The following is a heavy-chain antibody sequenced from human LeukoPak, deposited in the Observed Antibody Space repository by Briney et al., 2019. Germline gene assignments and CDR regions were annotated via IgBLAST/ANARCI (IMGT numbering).Heavy chain of an antibody. D-gene: IGHD3-10*01. J-gene: IGHJ2*01. CDR1: GGTFSSYA. Sequence: GASVNVSCTASGGTFSSYAISWVRQAPGQGLEWMGGIIPIFGTANYAQKFQGRVTITTDESTSTAYTELSSLRSEDTAVYYCARDPRVLWFGESRPDWYFDLWGRGTLVTVSS. V-gene: IGHV1-69*05. CDR2: IIPIFGTA. CDR3: ARDPRVLWFGESRPDWYFDL.